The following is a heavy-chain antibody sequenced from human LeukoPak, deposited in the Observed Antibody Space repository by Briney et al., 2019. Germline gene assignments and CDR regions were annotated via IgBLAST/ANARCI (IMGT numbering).Heavy chain of an antibody. D-gene: IGHD6-19*01. CDR2: ITTSGSTI. CDR3: ARDSSSGWYFNYYYYYMDV. V-gene: IGHV3-48*03. CDR1: GFTFSSYE. Sequence: GGSLRLSCAASGFTFSSYEMNWVRQAPGKGLEWVSYITTSGSTIYYADSVKGRFTISRANAKNSLYLQMNSLRAEDTAVYYCARDSSSGWYFNYYYYYMDVWGKGTTVTVSS. J-gene: IGHJ6*03.